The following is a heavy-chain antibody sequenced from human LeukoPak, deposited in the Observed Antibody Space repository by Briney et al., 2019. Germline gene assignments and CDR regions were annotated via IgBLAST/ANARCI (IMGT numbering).Heavy chain of an antibody. CDR3: ARQWQLADLLDY. V-gene: IGHV3-21*01. CDR2: ISSSSSYI. Sequence: PGRSLRLSCTASGFTFGDYAMSWVRQAPGKGLEWVSSISSSSSYIYYADSVKGRFTISRDNAKNSLYLQMNSLRAEDTAVYYCARQWQLADLLDYWGQGTLVTVSS. CDR1: GFTFGDYA. J-gene: IGHJ4*02. D-gene: IGHD6-13*01.